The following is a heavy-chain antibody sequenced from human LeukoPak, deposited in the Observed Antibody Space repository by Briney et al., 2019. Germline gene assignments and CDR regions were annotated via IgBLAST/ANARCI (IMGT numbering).Heavy chain of an antibody. Sequence: ASVKVSCKASGYTFTSYDINWVRQATGQGLEWMGWMNPNSGNTGYAQKFQGRVTMTRNTSISTAYMELSSLRSEDTAVYYCARGGGGPYDILTGQLDYWGQGTLVTVSS. CDR1: GYTFTSYD. CDR3: ARGGGGPYDILTGQLDY. J-gene: IGHJ4*02. D-gene: IGHD3-9*01. CDR2: MNPNSGNT. V-gene: IGHV1-8*01.